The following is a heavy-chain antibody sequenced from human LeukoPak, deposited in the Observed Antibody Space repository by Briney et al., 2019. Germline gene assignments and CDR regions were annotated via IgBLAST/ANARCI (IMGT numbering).Heavy chain of an antibody. Sequence: PGGSLRLSCAASGFTFSSYAMSWVRQAPGKGLEWVSSISTSGGSTYYADSVKGRFTISRDNSKNTLYLQMNSLRAEDTAVYFCVNGYTYGQYWGQGTLVTVSS. CDR1: GFTFSSYA. J-gene: IGHJ4*02. D-gene: IGHD5-18*01. CDR3: VNGYTYGQY. V-gene: IGHV3-23*01. CDR2: ISTSGGST.